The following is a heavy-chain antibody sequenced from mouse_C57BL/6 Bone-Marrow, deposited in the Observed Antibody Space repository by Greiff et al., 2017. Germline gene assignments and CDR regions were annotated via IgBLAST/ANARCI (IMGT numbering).Heavy chain of an antibody. Sequence: VQLQQPGAELVRPGTSVKLSCKASGYTFTSYWMHWVKQRPGQGLEWIGVIDPSDSYTNYNQKFKGKATLTVDTSSSTAYMQLSSLTSEDSAVYYCARSAGPPAMDYWGQGTSVPVSA. CDR2: IDPSDSYT. V-gene: IGHV1-59*01. J-gene: IGHJ4*01. D-gene: IGHD3-2*02. CDR1: GYTFTSYW. CDR3: ARSAGPPAMDY.